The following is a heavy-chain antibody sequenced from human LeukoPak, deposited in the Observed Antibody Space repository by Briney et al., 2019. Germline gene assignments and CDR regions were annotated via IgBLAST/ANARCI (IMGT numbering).Heavy chain of an antibody. Sequence: SETLPLTCTVSGGSISSGGYYWSWIRQHPGKGLEWIGYIYYGGSTYYNPSLKSRVTISVDTSKNQFSLKLSSVTAADTAVYYCARDPMLSPAFDIWGQGTMVTVTS. CDR3: ARDPMLSPAFDI. CDR1: GGSISSGGYY. J-gene: IGHJ3*02. D-gene: IGHD2-8*01. CDR2: IYYGGST. V-gene: IGHV4-31*03.